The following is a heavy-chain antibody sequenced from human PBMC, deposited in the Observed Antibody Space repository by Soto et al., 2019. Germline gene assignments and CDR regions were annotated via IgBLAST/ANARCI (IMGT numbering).Heavy chain of an antibody. CDR1: GGSISSYY. CDR3: ASQGSSSGWYAWFDP. D-gene: IGHD6-19*01. Sequence: SETLSLTCTVSGGSISSYYWSWIRQPPGKGLEWIGYIYYSGSTNYNPSLKSRVTISVDTSKNQFSLKLSSVTAADTAVYYCASQGSSSGWYAWFDPWGQGTLVTVSS. V-gene: IGHV4-59*08. CDR2: IYYSGST. J-gene: IGHJ5*02.